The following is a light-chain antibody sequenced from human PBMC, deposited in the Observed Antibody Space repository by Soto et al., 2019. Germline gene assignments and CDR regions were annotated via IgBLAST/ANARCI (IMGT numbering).Light chain of an antibody. Sequence: QSALPQPPSASGSPGQSVTISCTGTSSDVGGYNFVAWYQQHPGKDPKLMISEVSKRPSGVPDRFSGSKSGNTASLTVSGLQAEDEADYYCSSYAGSNIFVFGTGTKSPS. CDR3: SSYAGSNIFV. CDR1: SSDVGGYNF. J-gene: IGLJ1*01. V-gene: IGLV2-8*01. CDR2: EVS.